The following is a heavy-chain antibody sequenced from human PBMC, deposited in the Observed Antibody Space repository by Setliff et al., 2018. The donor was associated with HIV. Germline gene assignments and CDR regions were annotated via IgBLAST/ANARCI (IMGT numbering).Heavy chain of an antibody. D-gene: IGHD3-22*01. V-gene: IGHV4-31*03. J-gene: IGHJ4*02. CDR3: ARVRLTMIMMVDYFDQ. CDR2: VDYRGSA. Sequence: SETLSLTCTVSSGSISSGTYYWSWIRQYPGKGLEWIGYVDYRGSAFYNPSLKSRITISRDTSKNQFSLKMNSVTAADTAVYYCARVRLTMIMMVDYFDQWGQGTLVTVSS. CDR1: SGSISSGTYY.